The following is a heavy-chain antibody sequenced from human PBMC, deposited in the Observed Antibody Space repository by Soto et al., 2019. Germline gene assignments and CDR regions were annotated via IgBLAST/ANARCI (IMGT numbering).Heavy chain of an antibody. CDR3: ARDLYSGSYSGYYYYGMDV. D-gene: IGHD1-26*01. Sequence: ASVKVSCKASGYTFTGYYMHWVRQAPGQGLEWMGWINPNSGGTNYAQKFQVWVTMTRDTSISTAYMELSRLRSDDTAVYYCARDLYSGSYSGYYYYGMDVWGQGTTVTVSS. CDR2: INPNSGGT. CDR1: GYTFTGYY. V-gene: IGHV1-2*04. J-gene: IGHJ6*02.